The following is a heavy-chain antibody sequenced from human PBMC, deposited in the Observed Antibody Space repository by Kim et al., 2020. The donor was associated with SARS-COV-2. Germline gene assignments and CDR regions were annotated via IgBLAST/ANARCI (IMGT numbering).Heavy chain of an antibody. J-gene: IGHJ4*02. CDR1: GFTFSSYA. CDR2: ISGSGGST. V-gene: IGHV3-23*01. D-gene: IGHD3-3*01. Sequence: GGSLRLSCAASGFTFSSYAMSWVRQAPGKGLEWVSAISGSGGSTYYADSVKGRFTISRDNSKNTLYLQMNSLRAEDTAVYYCAKDRPYYDFWSGYGAFDYWGQGTLVTVSS. CDR3: AKDRPYYDFWSGYGAFDY.